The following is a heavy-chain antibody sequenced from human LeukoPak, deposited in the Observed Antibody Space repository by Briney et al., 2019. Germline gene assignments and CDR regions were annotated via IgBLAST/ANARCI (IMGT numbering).Heavy chain of an antibody. CDR2: IHPDTGVT. CDR3: TREIGTTVAATSKF. Sequence: APVKVSCKASGYTFISYYIHWVRQAPGQGLEWMGRIHPDTGVTRCAQRFQDRVTMTRDTSITTVYMELNSLSSDDTAMYYCTREIGTTVAATSKFWGQGTLVTVSS. D-gene: IGHD6-19*01. J-gene: IGHJ4*02. CDR1: GYTFISYY. V-gene: IGHV1-2*06.